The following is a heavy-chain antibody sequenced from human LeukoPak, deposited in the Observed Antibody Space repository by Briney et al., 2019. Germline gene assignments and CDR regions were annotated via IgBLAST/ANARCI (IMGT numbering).Heavy chain of an antibody. CDR2: INPNSGGT. Sequence: GASVKVSCKASGYTFTGYYMHWVRQAPGQGLEWMGWINPNSGGTNYAQKFQGRVTMTRDTSISTAYMELSRLRSDDTAVYYCARDAPHCSGGSCYLFGYWGQGTLVIVSS. J-gene: IGHJ4*02. CDR3: ARDAPHCSGGSCYLFGY. D-gene: IGHD2-15*01. CDR1: GYTFTGYY. V-gene: IGHV1-2*02.